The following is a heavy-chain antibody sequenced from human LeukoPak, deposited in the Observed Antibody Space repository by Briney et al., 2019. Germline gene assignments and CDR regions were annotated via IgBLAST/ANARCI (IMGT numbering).Heavy chain of an antibody. V-gene: IGHV3-7*01. CDR2: IKQDGSEK. CDR3: ARLLPPYYGSGSYGVDY. Sequence: GGSLRLSCAASGFTFSSYWMSWVRQAPGKGLEWVANIKQDGSEKYYVDSVKGRFTTSRDNAKNSLYLQMNSLRAEDTAVYYCARLLPPYYGSGSYGVDYWGQGTLVTVSS. CDR1: GFTFSSYW. D-gene: IGHD3-10*01. J-gene: IGHJ4*02.